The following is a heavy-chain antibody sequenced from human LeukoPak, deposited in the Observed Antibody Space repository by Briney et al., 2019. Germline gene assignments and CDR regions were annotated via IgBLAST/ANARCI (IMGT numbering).Heavy chain of an antibody. V-gene: IGHV4-59*08. J-gene: IGHJ4*02. CDR3: ARQGRGYGGNSDY. CDR1: GGSFTSYY. Sequence: SETLSLTCTVSGGSFTSYYWTWIRQPPGKGLEWIGYIYYSGGTNYNPSLKSRVTISVDTSKNQFSLKLSSVTAADTAVYYCARQGRGYGGNSDYWGQGTLVTVSS. D-gene: IGHD4-23*01. CDR2: IYYSGGT.